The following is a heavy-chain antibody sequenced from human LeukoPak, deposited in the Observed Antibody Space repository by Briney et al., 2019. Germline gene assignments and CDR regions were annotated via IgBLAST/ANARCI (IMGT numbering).Heavy chain of an antibody. D-gene: IGHD3-22*01. Sequence: ASVKVSCKASGGTFSSYAISWVRPAPGQGLEWMGRIIPILGTANYAQKFQGRVTITADKSTSTAYMELSSLRSEDTAVYYCARGLDDSSGYYPRSYYYYGMDVWGQGTTVTVSS. CDR1: GGTFSSYA. V-gene: IGHV1-69*04. CDR3: ARGLDDSSGYYPRSYYYYGMDV. J-gene: IGHJ6*02. CDR2: IIPILGTA.